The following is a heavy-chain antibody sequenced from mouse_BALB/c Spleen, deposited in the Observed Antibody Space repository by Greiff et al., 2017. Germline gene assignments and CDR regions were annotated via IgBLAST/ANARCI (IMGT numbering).Heavy chain of an antibody. V-gene: IGHV1S135*01. CDR3: ARPFYYRYGEAEYFDV. CDR2: IDPFNGGT. J-gene: IGHJ1*01. CDR1: GYSFTSYY. Sequence: VQLQQSGPELMKPGASVKISCKASGYSFTSYYMHWVKQSHGKSLEWIGYIDPFNGGTSYNQKFKGKATLTVDKSSSTAYMHLSSLTSEDSAVYYCARPFYYRYGEAEYFDVWGAGTTVTVSS. D-gene: IGHD2-14*01.